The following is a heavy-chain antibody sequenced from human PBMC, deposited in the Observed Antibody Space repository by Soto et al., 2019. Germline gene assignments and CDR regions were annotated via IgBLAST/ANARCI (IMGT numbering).Heavy chain of an antibody. CDR3: ARGGSGLSKDGMDV. D-gene: IGHD6-19*01. J-gene: IGHJ6*02. CDR1: GFTFSSYA. V-gene: IGHV3-30-3*01. CDR2: ISYDGSNE. Sequence: QVQLVESGGGVVQPGRSLRLSCAASGFTFSSYAMHWVRQAPGKGLEWVAVISYDGSNEYYADSVKGRLTISRDNSKNTLYLQMNNLRPEDTAVYYCARGGSGLSKDGMDVWGQGTTVTVSS.